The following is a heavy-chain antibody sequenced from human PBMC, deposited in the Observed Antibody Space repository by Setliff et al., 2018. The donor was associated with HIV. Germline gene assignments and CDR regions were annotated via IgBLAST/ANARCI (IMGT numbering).Heavy chain of an antibody. D-gene: IGHD4-17*01. CDR1: GASMSSGRFS. V-gene: IGHV4-61*09. CDR3: ARKSMVTTEPLRY. Sequence: SETLSLTCSVSGASMSSGRFSYNWIRQPAGKGLQWIGHIYTTGVTDYNPSLKSRVTISLDTSKNQISLNLTSVTGADTAVYYCARKSMVTTEPLRYWGQGILVTV. J-gene: IGHJ4*02. CDR2: IYTTGVT.